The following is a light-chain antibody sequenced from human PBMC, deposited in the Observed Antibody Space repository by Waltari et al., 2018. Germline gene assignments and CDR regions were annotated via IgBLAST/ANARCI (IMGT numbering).Light chain of an antibody. CDR2: GAS. CDR1: QGVGSN. J-gene: IGKJ1*01. V-gene: IGKV3-15*01. Sequence: EVVMTQSPATLSVSPGERATLSCRASQGVGSNLAWYQQKPGKAPRLLTYGASTRATGIPVRFSGSGSGREFTLTISSLQSEDCAIYYCQQYNNWPETFGQGTKVDIK. CDR3: QQYNNWPET.